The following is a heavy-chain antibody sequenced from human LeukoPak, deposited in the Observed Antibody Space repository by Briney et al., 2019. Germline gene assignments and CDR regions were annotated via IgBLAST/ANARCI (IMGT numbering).Heavy chain of an antibody. CDR2: INHSGYT. CDR3: TRMTAGHDY. Sequence: GSLRLSCAASGFSFSSYEMNWVRQAPGKGLEWIGEINHSGYTNDSPSLKSRVTLSIDTSRKQFSLNLRSVTVADTGIYYCTRMTAGHDYWGQGTLVTASS. V-gene: IGHV4-34*01. D-gene: IGHD2-21*02. J-gene: IGHJ4*02. CDR1: GFSFSSYE.